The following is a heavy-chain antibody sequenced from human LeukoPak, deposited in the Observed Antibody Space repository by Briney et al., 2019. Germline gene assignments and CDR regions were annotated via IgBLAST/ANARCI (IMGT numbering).Heavy chain of an antibody. CDR3: TRGLGPDQFIGSDY. CDR1: GFTFGDYA. Sequence: PGGSLRLSCTTSGFTFGDYAMTWVRQAPGKGLEWVGFIRRKSNGGTIEYAASVKGRFIISRDDSKSIAYLQMNSLKTEATAVYYCTRGLGPDQFIGSDYWGQGTLVTVSS. CDR2: IRRKSNGGTI. V-gene: IGHV3-49*04. J-gene: IGHJ4*02. D-gene: IGHD7-27*01.